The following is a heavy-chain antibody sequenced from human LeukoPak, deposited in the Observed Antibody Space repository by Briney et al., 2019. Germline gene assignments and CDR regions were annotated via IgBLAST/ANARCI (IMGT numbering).Heavy chain of an antibody. J-gene: IGHJ3*02. D-gene: IGHD4-17*01. V-gene: IGHV3-53*01. CDR3: ARTAVTPGSSDAFDI. Sequence: GGSLRLSCAASGFTVSSNYMSWVRQAPGTGLEWVSIIYDIGSTYYADSVKGRFTISRDNSQNTLYLQLNSLRDEDTAVYYCARTAVTPGSSDAFDIWGQGTMVTVSS. CDR2: IYDIGST. CDR1: GFTVSSNY.